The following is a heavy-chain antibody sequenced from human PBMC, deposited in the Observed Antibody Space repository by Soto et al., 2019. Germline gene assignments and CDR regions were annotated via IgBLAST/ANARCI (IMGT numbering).Heavy chain of an antibody. V-gene: IGHV1-69*13. CDR3: ARALYDCVWGSYRLFDY. J-gene: IGHJ4*02. CDR1: GGTFSSYA. CDR2: IIPIFGTA. Sequence: SVKVSCKASGGTFSSYAISWVRQAPGQGLEWMGGIIPIFGTANYAQKFQGRVTITADESTSTAYMELSSLRSEDTAVYYCARALYDCVWGSYRLFDYWGQGTLVTVSS. D-gene: IGHD3-16*02.